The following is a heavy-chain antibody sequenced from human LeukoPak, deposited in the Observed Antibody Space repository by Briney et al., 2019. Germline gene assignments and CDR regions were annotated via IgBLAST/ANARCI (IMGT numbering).Heavy chain of an antibody. CDR3: ARVRGPTLKTCYMDV. D-gene: IGHD3-10*01. J-gene: IGHJ6*03. CDR2: ISDISDRSSTI. Sequence: PGGSLRLSCAASGFTFSDYYISWIRQAPGKGLEWVSFISDISDRSSTIHYADSVKGRFTISRDNAERSVYLQMNSLGADDTAVYYCARVRGPTLKTCYMDVWGTGTTVTVSS. V-gene: IGHV3-11*04. CDR1: GFTFSDYY.